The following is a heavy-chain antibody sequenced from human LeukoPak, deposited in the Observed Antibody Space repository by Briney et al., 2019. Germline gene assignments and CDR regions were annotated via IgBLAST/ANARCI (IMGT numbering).Heavy chain of an antibody. D-gene: IGHD6-13*01. CDR3: ARQGYPTTKFDP. J-gene: IGHJ5*02. V-gene: IGHV4-39*01. CDR1: GGSISSSSYY. Sequence: KTLETLSLTCTVSGGSISSSSYYWGWIRQPPGKGLEWIGSIYYSGSTYYNPSLKSRVTISVDTSKNQFSLKLSSVTAADTAVYYCARQGYPTTKFDPWGQGTLVTVSS. CDR2: IYYSGST.